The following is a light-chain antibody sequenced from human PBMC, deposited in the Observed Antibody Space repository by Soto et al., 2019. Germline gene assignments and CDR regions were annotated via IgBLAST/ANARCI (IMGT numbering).Light chain of an antibody. V-gene: IGKV3-20*01. CDR1: QSVSSSY. CDR2: GAS. CDR3: QQYGSSEII. J-gene: IGKJ5*01. Sequence: ENVLTQSPGTLSLSPGERATLSCRASQSVSSSYLAWYQQTPGQAPRLLIYGASSRATGIPDRFSGSGSGTDFTLTISRLEPEDFAVFYCQQYGSSEIIFGQGTRLEIK.